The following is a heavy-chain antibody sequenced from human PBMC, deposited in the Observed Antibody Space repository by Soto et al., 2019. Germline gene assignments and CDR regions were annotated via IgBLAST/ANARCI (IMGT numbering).Heavy chain of an antibody. D-gene: IGHD4-17*01. CDR3: AKRAYGDPFDP. CDR2: IYDTGNT. V-gene: IGHV4-39*01. J-gene: IGHJ5*02. Sequence: SETLSLTCVVSGGSITSSGFWWGWIRQPPGKGLEWIATIYDTGNTFYNPSLRSRVTISADTSKDQFALKLNSVTAADTAVYYCAKRAYGDPFDPWGQGTLVTVSS. CDR1: GGSITSSGFW.